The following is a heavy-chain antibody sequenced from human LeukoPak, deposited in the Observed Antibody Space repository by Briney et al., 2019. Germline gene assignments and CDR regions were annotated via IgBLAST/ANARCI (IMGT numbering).Heavy chain of an antibody. CDR2: ISAYNGNT. Sequence: GASVKVSCKASGYTFTSYGIIWVRQAPGQGLEWMGWISAYNGNTNYAQKLQGRVTMTTDTSTSTAYMELRSLRSDDTAVYYCARDQSSSWYDYFDYWGQGTLVSVSS. CDR3: ARDQSSSWYDYFDY. CDR1: GYTFTSYG. V-gene: IGHV1-18*01. J-gene: IGHJ4*02. D-gene: IGHD6-13*01.